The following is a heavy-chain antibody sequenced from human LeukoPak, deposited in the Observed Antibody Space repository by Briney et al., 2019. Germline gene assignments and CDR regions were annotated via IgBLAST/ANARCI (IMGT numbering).Heavy chain of an antibody. D-gene: IGHD3-3*01. Sequence: GGSLRLSCAASGFTFSSYGMHWVRQAPGKGLEWVAVIWYDGSNKYYADSVKGRFTISRDNSKNTLYLQMNSLRAEDTAVYYCAREREYYDFWSGSQAAFDIWGQGTMVTVSS. CDR1: GFTFSSYG. V-gene: IGHV3-33*01. CDR2: IWYDGSNK. CDR3: AREREYYDFWSGSQAAFDI. J-gene: IGHJ3*02.